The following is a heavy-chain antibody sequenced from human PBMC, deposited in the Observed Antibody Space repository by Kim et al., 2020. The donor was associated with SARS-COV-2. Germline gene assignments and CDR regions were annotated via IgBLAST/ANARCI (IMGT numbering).Heavy chain of an antibody. CDR1: GGTFSSYA. J-gene: IGHJ4*02. D-gene: IGHD5-12*01. CDR3: ARHGVPAHSGYGDGDY. Sequence: SVKVSCKASGGTFSSYAISWVRQAPGQGLEWMGGIIPIFGTANYAQKFQGRVTITADESTSTAYMELSSLRSEDTAVYYCARHGVPAHSGYGDGDYWGQGTLVTVSS. V-gene: IGHV1-69*13. CDR2: IIPIFGTA.